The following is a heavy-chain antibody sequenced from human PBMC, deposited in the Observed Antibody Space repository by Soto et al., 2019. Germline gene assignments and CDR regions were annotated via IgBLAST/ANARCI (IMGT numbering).Heavy chain of an antibody. CDR1: GGTFSSYA. J-gene: IGHJ6*02. V-gene: IGHV1-69*13. Sequence: SVKVSCKASGGTFSSYAISWVRQAPGQGLEWMGGIIPIFGTANYAQKFQGRVTITADESTSTAYMELSSLRSEDTAVYYCARASYATVTTYYGMDVWGQGTTVTVSS. CDR3: ARASYATVTTYYGMDV. CDR2: IIPIFGTA. D-gene: IGHD4-17*01.